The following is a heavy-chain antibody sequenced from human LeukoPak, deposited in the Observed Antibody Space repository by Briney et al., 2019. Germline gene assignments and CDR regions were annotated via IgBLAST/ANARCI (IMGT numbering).Heavy chain of an antibody. CDR2: IWSDGSNK. D-gene: IGHD4-11*01. J-gene: IGHJ4*02. CDR3: AKDAQRGFDYSNSLEY. Sequence: PGGSLRLSCAASGFTFSHYGMHWVRQAPGRGLEWVAVIWSDGSNKFYADSVKGRFTISRGNSQNTVDLHMNILRAEDTAVYYCAKDAQRGFDYSNSLEYWGQGTLVTVSS. V-gene: IGHV3-33*06. CDR1: GFTFSHYG.